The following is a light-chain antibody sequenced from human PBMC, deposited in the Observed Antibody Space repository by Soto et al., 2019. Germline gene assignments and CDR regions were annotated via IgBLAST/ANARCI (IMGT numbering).Light chain of an antibody. CDR2: DAS. Sequence: EIVMTQSPATLSASPGEGATLSCKAGQNVYNNLAWYQQRPGQPPRLLIYDASTRVTGISARFSGSGYGTECTLTLSSLKSEDFADYFCQLCRNWPLIFGGGTKVEIK. V-gene: IGKV3-15*01. CDR1: QNVYNN. J-gene: IGKJ4*01. CDR3: QLCRNWPLI.